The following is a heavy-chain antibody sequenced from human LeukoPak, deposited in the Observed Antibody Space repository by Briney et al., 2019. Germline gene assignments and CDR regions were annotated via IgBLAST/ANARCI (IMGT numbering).Heavy chain of an antibody. Sequence: ASVKVSCKASGYTFTGYDINWVRQATGQGLEWMGWMNPNSGNTGYAQKFQGRVTMTRNTSISTAYMELSSLRSEDTAVYYCARNPNWNDVFYYYYYGMDVWGQGTTVTVSS. CDR2: MNPNSGNT. D-gene: IGHD1-1*01. CDR3: ARNPNWNDVFYYYYYGMDV. J-gene: IGHJ6*02. CDR1: GYTFTGYD. V-gene: IGHV1-8*01.